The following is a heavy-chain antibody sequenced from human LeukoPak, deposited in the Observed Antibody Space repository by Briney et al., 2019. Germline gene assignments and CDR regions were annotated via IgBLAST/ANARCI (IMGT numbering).Heavy chain of an antibody. D-gene: IGHD1-14*01. CDR2: IYTSGST. Sequence: PSETLSLTCTVSGGSISSYYWSWIRQPPGKGLEWIGYIYTSGSTNYNPSLKSRVTISVDTSKNQFSLKLSSVTAADTAGYYCASTVSGLDAFDIWGQGTMVTVSS. V-gene: IGHV4-4*09. J-gene: IGHJ3*02. CDR3: ASTVSGLDAFDI. CDR1: GGSISSYY.